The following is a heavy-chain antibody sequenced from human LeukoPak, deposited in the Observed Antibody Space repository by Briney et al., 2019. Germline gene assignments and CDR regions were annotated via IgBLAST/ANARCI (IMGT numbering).Heavy chain of an antibody. V-gene: IGHV3-9*03. D-gene: IGHD5-12*01. CDR3: AKEGYSGYEH. CDR1: GFTFDDYA. CDR2: ISWNSGSI. J-gene: IGHJ1*01. Sequence: GRSLRLSCAASGFTFDDYAMHWVRQAPGKGLEWVSGISWNSGSIGYADSVKGRFTISRDNAKNSLYLQMNGLRAEDMALYYCAKEGYSGYEHWGQGTLVTVSS.